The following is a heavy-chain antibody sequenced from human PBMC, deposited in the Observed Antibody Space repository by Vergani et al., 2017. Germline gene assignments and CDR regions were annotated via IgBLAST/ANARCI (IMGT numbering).Heavy chain of an antibody. J-gene: IGHJ4*02. Sequence: EVQLVESGGGLVQPGGSLRLSCAVSGFTFSNYWMHWVRQAPGKGLVWVSRINSDGSSTSYADSVKGRFTISRDNPKNTLYLQMNSLRAEDTAVFYCARGRIAVAGFDYWGQGTLVTVSS. CDR2: INSDGSST. CDR1: GFTFSNYW. CDR3: ARGRIAVAGFDY. V-gene: IGHV3-74*01. D-gene: IGHD6-19*01.